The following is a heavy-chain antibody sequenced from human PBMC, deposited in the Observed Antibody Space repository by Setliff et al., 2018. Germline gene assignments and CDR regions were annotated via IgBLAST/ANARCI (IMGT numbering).Heavy chain of an antibody. Sequence: GASLTLSCVTSGFTFSNYGMTWVRRAPGKGLEWISYISTSSTIIYYADSVKGRFTISRDNANHSLHLQMNSLRAEDTAVYFCARLALTGYDTSGYYYALDYYYYMDVWGKGTTVTVSS. CDR1: GFTFSNYG. D-gene: IGHD3-22*01. CDR2: ISTSSTII. CDR3: ARLALTGYDTSGYYYALDYYYYMDV. V-gene: IGHV3-48*01. J-gene: IGHJ6*03.